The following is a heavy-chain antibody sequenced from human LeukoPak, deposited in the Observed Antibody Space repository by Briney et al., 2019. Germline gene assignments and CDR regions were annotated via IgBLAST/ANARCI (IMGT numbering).Heavy chain of an antibody. Sequence: SETLSLTCTVSGGSISGYYWSWIRQPPGKGLEWIGYIHYSGSTNYNPSLKSRITLLVDTSKNQFSLRLSSGTAADTAVYYCARVIGNYFPDYWGKGMLVTVSS. D-gene: IGHD4-11*01. V-gene: IGHV4-59*01. CDR2: IHYSGST. CDR3: ARVIGNYFPDY. CDR1: GGSISGYY. J-gene: IGHJ4*02.